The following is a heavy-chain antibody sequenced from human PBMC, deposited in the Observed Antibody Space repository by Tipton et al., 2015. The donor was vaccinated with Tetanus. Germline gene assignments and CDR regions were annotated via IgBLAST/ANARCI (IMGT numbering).Heavy chain of an antibody. J-gene: IGHJ4*02. CDR2: ISAYNGNT. CDR3: SRDSPNFGDSEGLGF. Sequence: QSGAEVKKPGASVKVSCKASGYTFTSYGISWVRQAPGQGLEWMGWISAYNGNTNYAQKLQGRVTMTTDTSTSTAYMELRSLRSDGTAVYYCSRDSPNFGDSEGLGFWGQGTLVTVPS. D-gene: IGHD4-17*01. V-gene: IGHV1-18*01. CDR1: GYTFTSYG.